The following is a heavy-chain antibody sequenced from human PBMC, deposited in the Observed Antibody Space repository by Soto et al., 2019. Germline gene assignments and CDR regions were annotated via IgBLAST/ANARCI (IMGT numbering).Heavy chain of an antibody. V-gene: IGHV1-2*02. CDR1: GYTFTGYY. CDR2: INPNSGGP. D-gene: IGHD3-16*01. CDR3: ARDQALQGGGFDY. J-gene: IGHJ4*02. Sequence: QVQLVQSGAEVKKPGASVKVSCKASGYTFTGYYMHWVRQAPGQGLEWMGWINPNSGGPNYAQKVQGRVTMTRDTAINPAFMELNRLRSDDTAVSYCARDQALQGGGFDYWGQGTLVTVSS.